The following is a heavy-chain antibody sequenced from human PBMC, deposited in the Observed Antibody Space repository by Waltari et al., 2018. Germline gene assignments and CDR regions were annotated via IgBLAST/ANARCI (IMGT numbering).Heavy chain of an antibody. J-gene: IGHJ4*02. D-gene: IGHD4-17*01. Sequence: QLQLHPWAPGLLKPSETLSLPCAVYGGSFSGYYWTWIRPPPGKGREWIGEMNDSGSTNYNPSRKSRVTRAVDTSKNQFSLKLSCVTAADTAVYYCARATMTTVTTWYFDYWGQGTLVTVSS. CDR2: MNDSGST. CDR1: GGSFSGYY. CDR3: ARATMTTVTTWYFDY. V-gene: IGHV4-34*01.